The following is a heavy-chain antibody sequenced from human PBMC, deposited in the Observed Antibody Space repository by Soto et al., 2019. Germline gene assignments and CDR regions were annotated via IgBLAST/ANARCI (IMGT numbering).Heavy chain of an antibody. V-gene: IGHV3-30-3*01. CDR3: ARGAGHYDSSDDFDY. Sequence: QVQLVESGGGVVQPGRSLRLSCAASGFTFSSYAMHWVRQAPGKGLEWVAVISYDGSNKYYADSVKGRFTISRDNSKNTLYLQMNSLRAEDTAVYYCARGAGHYDSSDDFDYWGQGTLVTVSS. CDR2: ISYDGSNK. D-gene: IGHD3-22*01. CDR1: GFTFSSYA. J-gene: IGHJ4*02.